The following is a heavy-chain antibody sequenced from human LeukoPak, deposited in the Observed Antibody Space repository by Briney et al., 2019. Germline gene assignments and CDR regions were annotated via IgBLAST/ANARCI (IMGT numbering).Heavy chain of an antibody. CDR1: GFTFSSYG. Sequence: GGSLRLSCAASGFTFSSYGMHWVRQAPGKGLEWVAVIWYDGSRKYYGESVKGRSTISRDNSKNTLYLQMNSLRAEDTAVYYCARDPTAYYDSSGYYLNTIDFWGQGTLVTVSS. J-gene: IGHJ4*02. V-gene: IGHV3-33*01. D-gene: IGHD3-22*01. CDR3: ARDPTAYYDSSGYYLNTIDF. CDR2: IWYDGSRK.